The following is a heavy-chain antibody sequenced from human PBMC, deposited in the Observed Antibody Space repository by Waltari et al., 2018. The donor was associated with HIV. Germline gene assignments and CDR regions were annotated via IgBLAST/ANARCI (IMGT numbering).Heavy chain of an antibody. J-gene: IGHJ6*02. CDR3: ARVATTETSQFYGMDG. CDR1: AYTFTGYG. CDR2: VNTYNGNT. V-gene: IGHV1-18*01. Sequence: VQLVQSGTEVKKPGASVKVPCKAYAYTFTGYGIIWVRQAPGQGLEWMGWVNTYNGNTNYAQKFQGRVSMTTDTSTSTAYMELRSLRSDDTAIYFCARVATTETSQFYGMDGWGQGTTVTVSS. D-gene: IGHD2-2*01.